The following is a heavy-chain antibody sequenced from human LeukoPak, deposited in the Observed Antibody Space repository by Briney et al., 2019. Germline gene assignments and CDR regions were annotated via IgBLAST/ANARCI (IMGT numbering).Heavy chain of an antibody. J-gene: IGHJ2*01. V-gene: IGHV3-30-3*01. D-gene: IGHD5-24*01. CDR2: ISYDGNNK. CDR3: ARDGYNEEDWYFDL. Sequence: PGGSLRLSCATSGFTFSSYDMHGVRQAPGEGLEWVAVISYDGNNKYYADSVKGRFTIYRDNSKKTPYLQMNSLRAEDTAVYYCARDGYNEEDWYFDLWGRGILVTVSS. CDR1: GFTFSSYD.